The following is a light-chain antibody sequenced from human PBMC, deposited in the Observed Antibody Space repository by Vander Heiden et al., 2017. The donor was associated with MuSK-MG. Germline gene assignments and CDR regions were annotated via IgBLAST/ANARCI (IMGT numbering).Light chain of an antibody. Sequence: EIVLTSSPATLPVSPGERATLPCRASQSVSSNLAWYQQKPGQAPRLLIYGASTRATGIPARFSGSGSGTEFTLTISSLEAEDFAVYYCQQYNNWPLWTFGQGTKVXIK. CDR3: QQYNNWPLWT. J-gene: IGKJ1*01. V-gene: IGKV3-15*01. CDR2: GAS. CDR1: QSVSSN.